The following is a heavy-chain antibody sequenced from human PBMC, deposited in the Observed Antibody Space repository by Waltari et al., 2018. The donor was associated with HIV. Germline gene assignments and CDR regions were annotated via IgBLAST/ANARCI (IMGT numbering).Heavy chain of an antibody. V-gene: IGHV2-26*01. CDR3: ARIRGSITIFGVVLYGMDV. Sequence: QVTLKESGPVLVKPTETLTLTCTVSGFSLSNARMGVSWIRQPPGKALEWLALIFSNDEKSYSTSLKSRLTSSKDTSKSQVVLTMTNMDPVDTATYDCARIRGSITIFGVVLYGMDVWGQGTTVTVSS. D-gene: IGHD3-3*01. J-gene: IGHJ6*02. CDR1: GFSLSNARMG. CDR2: IFSNDEK.